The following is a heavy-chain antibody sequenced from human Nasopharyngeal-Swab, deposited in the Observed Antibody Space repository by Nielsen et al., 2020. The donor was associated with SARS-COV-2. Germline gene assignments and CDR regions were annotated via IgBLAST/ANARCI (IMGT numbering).Heavy chain of an antibody. Sequence: WIRQPPGKGLEWVSSITSSSSYIYYADSGKGRFTISRDNAKNSLYLQMNSLRAEDTAVYYCARDLGFNTIFGVVIRKPYYMDVWGKGTTVTVSS. CDR2: ITSSSSYI. J-gene: IGHJ6*03. D-gene: IGHD3-3*01. V-gene: IGHV3-21*01. CDR3: ARDLGFNTIFGVVIRKPYYMDV.